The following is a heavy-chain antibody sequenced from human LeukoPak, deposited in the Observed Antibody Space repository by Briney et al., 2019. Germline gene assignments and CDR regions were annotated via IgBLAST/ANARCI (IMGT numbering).Heavy chain of an antibody. D-gene: IGHD3-22*01. V-gene: IGHV4-39*07. J-gene: IGHJ3*02. CDR1: GGSISSSSYY. CDR3: ARDWVVVDHDAFDI. CDR2: IYYSGST. Sequence: SETLSLTCTVSGGSISSSSYYWGWIRQPPGKGLEWIGSIYYSGSTYYNPSLKSRVTMSVDTSKNQFSLKLSSVTAADTAVYYCARDWVVVDHDAFDIWGQGTMVTVSS.